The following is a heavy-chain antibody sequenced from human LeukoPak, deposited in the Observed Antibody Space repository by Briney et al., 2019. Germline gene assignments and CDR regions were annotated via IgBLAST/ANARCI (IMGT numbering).Heavy chain of an antibody. CDR3: ASRRGYSYGYSIGN. D-gene: IGHD5-18*01. V-gene: IGHV4-34*01. J-gene: IGHJ4*02. CDR2: INHNGST. Sequence: SETLSLTCAVYGGSFSGYYWSWIRQPPGKGLEWIGEINHNGSTNYNPSLKSRVSISVDTSKNQFSLKLSSVTAADTAVYYCASRRGYSYGYSIGNWGQGILVTVSS. CDR1: GGSFSGYY.